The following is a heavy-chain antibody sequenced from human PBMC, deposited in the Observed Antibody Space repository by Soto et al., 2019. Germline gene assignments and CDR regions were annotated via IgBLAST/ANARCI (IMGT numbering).Heavy chain of an antibody. CDR2: ITSNGGNT. CDR3: ARRIPFGYGMDV. J-gene: IGHJ6*02. V-gene: IGHV3-64*01. CDR1: GVTFSSYA. Sequence: EVQLVESGGGLVQPGGCLRVSCAASGVTFSSYAMHWVRQAPGKGLEYVSVITSNGGNTDYASSVKGRFTISRDNSKNTLYLQMGSLRAEDMAVYYCARRIPFGYGMDVWGQGTTVTVSS. D-gene: IGHD2-21*01.